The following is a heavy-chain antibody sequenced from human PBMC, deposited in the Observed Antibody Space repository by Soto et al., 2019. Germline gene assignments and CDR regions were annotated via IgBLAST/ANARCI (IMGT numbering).Heavy chain of an antibody. V-gene: IGHV4-34*01. Sequence: QVQLQQWGAGLLKPSETLSLTCAVYGGSFSGYYWSWIRQPPGKGLEWIGEINHSGSTNYNPSLKSRVTISVDTSKNQFSLKLSSVTAADTAVYYCARGHLVLSGWYAWFDPWGQGTLVTVSS. CDR2: INHSGST. CDR1: GGSFSGYY. CDR3: ARGHLVLSGWYAWFDP. D-gene: IGHD6-19*01. J-gene: IGHJ5*02.